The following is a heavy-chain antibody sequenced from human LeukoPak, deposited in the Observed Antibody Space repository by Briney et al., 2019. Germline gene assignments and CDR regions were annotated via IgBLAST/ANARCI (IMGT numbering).Heavy chain of an antibody. J-gene: IGHJ5*02. Sequence: GASVKVSCKASGYTFTGYNIHWVRQAPGQGLEWMGWINPNNGGTNYAQKFQGRVTMTRDTSINTAYMELSRLRSDDTAVYYCARDHEVNNNCFDPWGQGTLVTVSS. CDR1: GYTFTGYN. D-gene: IGHD4-23*01. V-gene: IGHV1-2*02. CDR3: ARDHEVNNNCFDP. CDR2: INPNNGGT.